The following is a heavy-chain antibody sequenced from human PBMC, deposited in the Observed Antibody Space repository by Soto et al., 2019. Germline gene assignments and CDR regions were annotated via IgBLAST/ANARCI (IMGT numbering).Heavy chain of an antibody. CDR3: AKSSTAGTVYYYYMDV. V-gene: IGHV3-23*01. D-gene: IGHD6-13*01. Sequence: GGSLRLSCAASGFTFSSYAMSWVRQAPGKGLEWVSAISGSGGSTYYADSVKGRFTISRDNSKNTLYLQMNSLRAEDTAVYYCAKSSTAGTVYYYYMDVWGKGTTVTVSS. J-gene: IGHJ6*03. CDR1: GFTFSSYA. CDR2: ISGSGGST.